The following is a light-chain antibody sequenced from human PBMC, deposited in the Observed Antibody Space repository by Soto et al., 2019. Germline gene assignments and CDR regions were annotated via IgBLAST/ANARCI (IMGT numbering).Light chain of an antibody. CDR1: QSINSH. Sequence: DIQMTQSQSSLSASVGDRVTITCRASQSINSHLNWYQKKPGKPPKLLIHPTSSLQSGVPSRFSGSGTGTDFTLTISSLQPEDFATYYCQQCDSTPQTFGGGTKVEI. V-gene: IGKV1-39*01. J-gene: IGKJ4*01. CDR2: PTS. CDR3: QQCDSTPQT.